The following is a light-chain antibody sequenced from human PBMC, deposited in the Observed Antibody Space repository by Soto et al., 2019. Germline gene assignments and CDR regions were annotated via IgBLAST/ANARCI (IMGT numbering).Light chain of an antibody. CDR2: SNN. Sequence: QSVLTQPPSASGTPGQRVTISCSGSSSNIGSNTVNWYQQLPGTAPKLLIYSNNQRPSGVPDRFSGSKSGTSASLAISGLQSEDEADYYCEAWDDSLNGPYVFGTGTKSPS. CDR1: SSNIGSNT. CDR3: EAWDDSLNGPYV. V-gene: IGLV1-44*01. J-gene: IGLJ1*01.